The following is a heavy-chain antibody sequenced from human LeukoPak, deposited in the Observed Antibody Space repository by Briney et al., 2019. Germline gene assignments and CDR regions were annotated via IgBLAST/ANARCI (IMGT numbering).Heavy chain of an antibody. Sequence: PGGSLILSCAASGFSVSDYYMNWIRQSPGKGLEWVSHITKKTAIEYADSVKGRFTISRDNANNLLLLQMDSLRPEDTGVYYCARGTYYSGSGPGNWFDPWGHGTLVTVSS. J-gene: IGHJ5*02. CDR2: ITKKTAI. D-gene: IGHD3-10*01. CDR1: GFSVSDYY. V-gene: IGHV3-69-1*01. CDR3: ARGTYYSGSGPGNWFDP.